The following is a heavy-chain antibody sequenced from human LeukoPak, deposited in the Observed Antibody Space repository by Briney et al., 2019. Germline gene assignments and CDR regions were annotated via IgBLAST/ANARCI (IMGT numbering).Heavy chain of an antibody. CDR1: GGSISSSSYY. D-gene: IGHD3-10*01. CDR2: IYYSGST. J-gene: IGHJ4*02. CDR3: AREPFDPVLWFGGKTFDY. Sequence: SETLSLTCTVSGGSISSSSYYWGWIRQPPGKGLEWIGSIYYSGSTYYNPSLKSRVTISVDTSKNQFSLKLSSVTAADTAVYYCAREPFDPVLWFGGKTFDYWGQGTLVTVSS. V-gene: IGHV4-39*07.